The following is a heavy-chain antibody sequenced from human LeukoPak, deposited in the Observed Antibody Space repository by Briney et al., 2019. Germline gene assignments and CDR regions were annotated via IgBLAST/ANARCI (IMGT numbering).Heavy chain of an antibody. CDR1: GGTFSSYA. CDR2: IIPIFGTA. Sequence: ASVKVSCKASGGTFSSYAISWARQAPGQGLEWMGGIIPIFGTANYAQKFQGRVTITTDESTSTAYMELSSLRSEDTAVYYCASGTAMVHRGWGQGTLVTVSS. CDR3: ASGTAMVHRG. J-gene: IGHJ4*02. V-gene: IGHV1-69*05. D-gene: IGHD5-18*01.